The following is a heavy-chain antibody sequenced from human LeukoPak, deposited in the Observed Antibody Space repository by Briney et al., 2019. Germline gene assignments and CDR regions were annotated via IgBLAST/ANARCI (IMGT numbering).Heavy chain of an antibody. CDR1: GYTFTSYG. Sequence: ASVKVSRKASGYTFTSYGISWVRQAPGQGLEWMGWISAYNGNTNYAQKLQGRVTMTTDTSTSTAYMELRSLRSYDTAVYYCARDSYYDSSGYSLEWNYWGQGTLVTVSS. CDR2: ISAYNGNT. V-gene: IGHV1-18*01. D-gene: IGHD3-22*01. CDR3: ARDSYYDSSGYSLEWNY. J-gene: IGHJ4*02.